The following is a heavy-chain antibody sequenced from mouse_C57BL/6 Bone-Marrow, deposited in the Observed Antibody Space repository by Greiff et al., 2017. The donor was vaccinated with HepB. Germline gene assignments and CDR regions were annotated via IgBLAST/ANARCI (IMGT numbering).Heavy chain of an antibody. CDR1: GYTFTDYE. Sequence: VQLQQSGAELVRPGASVTLSCKASGYTFTDYEMHWVKQTPVHGLEWIGAIDPETGGTAYNQKFKGKAILTADKSSSTAYMELRSLTSEDSAVYYCTRFYYYGSSPFYWGQGTTLTVSS. CDR3: TRFYYYGSSPFY. J-gene: IGHJ2*01. V-gene: IGHV1-15*01. D-gene: IGHD1-1*01. CDR2: IDPETGGT.